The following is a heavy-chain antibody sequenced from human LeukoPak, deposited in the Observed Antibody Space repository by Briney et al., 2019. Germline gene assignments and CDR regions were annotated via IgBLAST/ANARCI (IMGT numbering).Heavy chain of an antibody. Sequence: GGSLRLSCAASGFTVSSNYMSWVRQAPGKGLEWVSAISGSGGSTYYADSVKGRFTISRGNSKNTLYLQMNSLRAEDTAVYYCAKDRSGFWGHDAFDIWGQETMVTVSS. CDR1: GFTVSSNY. J-gene: IGHJ3*02. D-gene: IGHD3-16*01. CDR2: ISGSGGST. CDR3: AKDRSGFWGHDAFDI. V-gene: IGHV3-23*01.